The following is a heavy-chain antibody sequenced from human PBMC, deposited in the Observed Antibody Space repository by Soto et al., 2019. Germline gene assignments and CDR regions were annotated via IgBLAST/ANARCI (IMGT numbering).Heavy chain of an antibody. CDR2: IYYTGST. J-gene: IGHJ4*02. V-gene: IGHV4-59*01. D-gene: IGHD6-19*01. Sequence: SETLSLTCTVSGGSISSYYCSWIRQPPGKGLEWIGYIYYTGSTIYNPSLRSRVTISVDTSKNKVSLKLNSVTAADTAVYYCARGRHDSSGWYNDWGQGTLVTVSS. CDR3: ARGRHDSSGWYND. CDR1: GGSISSYY.